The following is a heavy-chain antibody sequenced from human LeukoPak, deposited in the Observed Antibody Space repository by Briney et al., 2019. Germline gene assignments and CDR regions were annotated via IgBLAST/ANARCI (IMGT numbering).Heavy chain of an antibody. CDR3: AKADRGWGVITKD. Sequence: PGGSLRLSCAASGFTFITYAMSWVRQAPGKGLEWVSAIGGSGDFTYYAEYVRGRFTISRDNSKKTLYLQMNSLRAEDTAVYYCAKADRGWGVITKDWGQGTLVTVSS. CDR2: IGGSGDFT. D-gene: IGHD3-10*01. V-gene: IGHV3-23*01. CDR1: GFTFITYA. J-gene: IGHJ4*02.